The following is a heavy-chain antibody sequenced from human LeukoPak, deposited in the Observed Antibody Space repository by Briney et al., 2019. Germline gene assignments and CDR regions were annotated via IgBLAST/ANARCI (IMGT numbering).Heavy chain of an antibody. CDR3: ARAAGHSGYPYYFDY. CDR1: GGSISSGGYY. Sequence: SETLSLTCTVSGGSISSGGYYWSWIRQHPGKGLEWIGYIYYSGSTYYNPSLKSRVTISVDTSKNQFSLKLSSVTAADTAVYYCARAAGHSGYPYYFDYWGQGTLVTVS. J-gene: IGHJ4*02. V-gene: IGHV4-31*03. CDR2: IYYSGST. D-gene: IGHD3-22*01.